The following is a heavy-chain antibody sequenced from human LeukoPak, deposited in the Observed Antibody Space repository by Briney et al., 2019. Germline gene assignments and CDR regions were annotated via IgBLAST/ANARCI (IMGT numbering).Heavy chain of an antibody. J-gene: IGHJ4*02. CDR2: ISGSGGGT. Sequence: GGSLRLSCAASGFTFSTYAMSWVRQAAGKGLEWVSLISGSGGGTYYADSVKGRFTISRDNAKNSLYLQMNSLRAEDTAVYYCARSNYYYSSGSYFDYWGQGTLVTVSS. CDR1: GFTFSTYA. D-gene: IGHD3-22*01. CDR3: ARSNYYYSSGSYFDY. V-gene: IGHV3-23*01.